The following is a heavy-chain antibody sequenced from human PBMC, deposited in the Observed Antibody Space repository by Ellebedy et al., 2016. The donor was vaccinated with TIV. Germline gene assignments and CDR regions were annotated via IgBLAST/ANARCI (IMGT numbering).Heavy chain of an antibody. CDR1: GFTFSSYA. Sequence: GESLKISCTASGFTFSSYAMSWVRQAPGKGLEWVSSISGNDSNTHYADSVKGRFTISRDNSKNTLYLQRKSLRGDDTAVYYCAKATVVVRVSCLDHWGQGTLVTVSS. CDR2: ISGNDSNT. D-gene: IGHD4-23*01. CDR3: AKATVVVRVSCLDH. J-gene: IGHJ4*02. V-gene: IGHV3-23*01.